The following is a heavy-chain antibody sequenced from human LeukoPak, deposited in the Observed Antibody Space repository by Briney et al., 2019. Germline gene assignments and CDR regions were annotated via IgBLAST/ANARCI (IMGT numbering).Heavy chain of an antibody. CDR2: IYSSGST. V-gene: IGHV4-59*10. D-gene: IGHD5-24*01. J-gene: IGHJ5*02. CDR1: GGSFSGYY. CDR3: ARGDGYNYWFDP. Sequence: PSETLSLTCAVYGGSFSGYYWSWIRQPAGKGLEWIGRIYSSGSTIYNPSLKSRVTMSVDTSKNQFSLKLSSLTAADTAVYYCARGDGYNYWFDPWGQGTLVTVSS.